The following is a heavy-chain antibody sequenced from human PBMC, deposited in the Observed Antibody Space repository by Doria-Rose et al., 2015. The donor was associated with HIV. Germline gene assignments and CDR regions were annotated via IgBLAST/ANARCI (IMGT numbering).Heavy chain of an antibody. Sequence: QVQLQQWGAGLLKPSETLSLTCAVYGGSFSGYYWNWIRQPPGKGLEWIGEIDHSGGANYNPSLKSRVTISLDTSKNQFSLNLTSVTAADAAIYYCARGPTGVLDYWGQGNPVTVSS. CDR1: GGSFSGYY. J-gene: IGHJ4*02. CDR2: IDHSGGA. CDR3: ARGPTGVLDY. D-gene: IGHD3-10*01. V-gene: IGHV4-34*01.